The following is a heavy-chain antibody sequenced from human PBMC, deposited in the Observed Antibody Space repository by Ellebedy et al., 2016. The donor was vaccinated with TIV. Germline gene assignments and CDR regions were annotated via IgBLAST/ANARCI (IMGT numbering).Heavy chain of an antibody. CDR3: ARARSSGWLHTPDY. V-gene: IGHV1-46*04. J-gene: IGHJ4*02. Sequence: AASVKVSCKASGYTFTNYFVHWVRQAPGQGLEWMGIINPSGGSTTYAQKLQGRRTMTRDTSTSTVYMELSSLRSEDTAVYYCARARSSGWLHTPDYWGQGLLVTVSS. CDR1: GYTFTNYF. CDR2: INPSGGST. D-gene: IGHD3-22*01.